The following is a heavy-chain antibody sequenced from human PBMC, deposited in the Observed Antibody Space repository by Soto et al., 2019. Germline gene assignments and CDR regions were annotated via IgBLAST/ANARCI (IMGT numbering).Heavy chain of an antibody. CDR2: SRDKDNGYTT. V-gene: IGHV3-72*01. D-gene: IGHD3-16*02. CDR3: ARYRSGFYVDR. Sequence: PGGSLRLSCAASVFTLSDHHVDWVRQAPGKGLEWVGRSRDKDNGYTTEQAASVKGRFTISTDDSENSLYLPMTSLNTEDTAIYYYARYRSGFYVDRWGQGTQVTVSS. J-gene: IGHJ1*01. CDR1: VFTLSDHH.